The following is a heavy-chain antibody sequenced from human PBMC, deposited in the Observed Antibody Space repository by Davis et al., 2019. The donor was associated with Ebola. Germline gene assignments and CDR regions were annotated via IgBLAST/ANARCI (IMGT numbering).Heavy chain of an antibody. D-gene: IGHD3-22*01. CDR3: ARLSDSKDY. CDR2: INHSGST. CDR1: GGSFSGYY. Sequence: GSLRLSCAVYGGSFSGYYWSWIRQPPGKGLEWIGEINHSGSTNYNPSLKSRVTISVDTSKNQFSLKLSSVTAADTAVYYCARLSDSKDYWGQGTLVTVSS. J-gene: IGHJ4*02. V-gene: IGHV4-34*01.